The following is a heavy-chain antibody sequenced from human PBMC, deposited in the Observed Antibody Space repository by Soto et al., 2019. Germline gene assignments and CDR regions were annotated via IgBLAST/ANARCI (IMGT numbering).Heavy chain of an antibody. D-gene: IGHD3-10*01. CDR2: IWYDGSNK. CDR1: GFTFSSYG. Sequence: GGSLRLSCAASGFTFSSYGMHWVRQAPGKGLEWVAVIWYDGSNKYYADSVKGRFTISRDNSKNTLYLQMNSLRAEDTAVYYCARNAAMVRGVIGVYYYYYMDVWGKGTTVTVSS. CDR3: ARNAAMVRGVIGVYYYYYMDV. J-gene: IGHJ6*03. V-gene: IGHV3-33*01.